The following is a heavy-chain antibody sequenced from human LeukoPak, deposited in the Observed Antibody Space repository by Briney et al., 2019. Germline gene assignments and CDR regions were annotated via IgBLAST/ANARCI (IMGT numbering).Heavy chain of an antibody. J-gene: IGHJ6*04. D-gene: IGHD3-10*01. V-gene: IGHV3-48*03. CDR2: ISSSGSTI. CDR1: GFTLSSYE. Sequence: GGSLTLSCAASGFTLSSYEMNWVRQAPGKGLEWVSYISSSGSTIYYADSVKGRFTISRDNAKNSLYLQMNSLRAEDTAVYYCARDRRYYYGSGSYYNGVYYYGMDVWGKGTTVTVSS. CDR3: ARDRRYYYGSGSYYNGVYYYGMDV.